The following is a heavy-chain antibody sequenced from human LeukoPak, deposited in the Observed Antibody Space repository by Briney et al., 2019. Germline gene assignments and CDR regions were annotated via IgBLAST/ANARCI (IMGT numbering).Heavy chain of an antibody. CDR3: ARGPHVYQLLPPSFDI. V-gene: IGHV1-69*01. Sequence: SVKVSCKASGGTFSSYAISWVRQAPGQGLEWMGGIIPIFGTANYAQKFQGRVTITADESTSTAYMELSSLRSEDTAVYYCARGPHVYQLLPPSFDIWGQGAMVTVSS. D-gene: IGHD2-2*01. CDR2: IIPIFGTA. CDR1: GGTFSSYA. J-gene: IGHJ3*02.